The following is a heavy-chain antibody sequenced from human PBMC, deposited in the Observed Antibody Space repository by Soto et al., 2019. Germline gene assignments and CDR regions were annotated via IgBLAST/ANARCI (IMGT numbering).Heavy chain of an antibody. J-gene: IGHJ5*02. Sequence: GAAVKVSCTSAGYIITSYYVHWVRQVPGQGLEWMGWINPNTGGTNYAQRFEGRVTMTRDTSISTAYMELSRLTSDDTAIYCCASVRPRRVFYLCGQGTPVTV. CDR2: INPNTGGT. CDR3: ASVRPRRVFYL. CDR1: GYIITSYY. V-gene: IGHV1-2*02.